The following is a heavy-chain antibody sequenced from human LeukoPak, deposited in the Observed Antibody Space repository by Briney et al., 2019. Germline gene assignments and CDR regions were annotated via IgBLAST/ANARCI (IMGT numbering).Heavy chain of an antibody. CDR3: AREVAAAGFDP. V-gene: IGHV4-59*01. Sequence: SETLSLTCTVSGGSISSYYWSWIRQPPGKGLEWIGYIYYSGSTNYNPSLKSRVTISVDTSKNQFSLKLSSVTAADSAVYYCAREVAAAGFDPWGQGTLVTVSS. D-gene: IGHD6-13*01. CDR2: IYYSGST. J-gene: IGHJ5*02. CDR1: GGSISSYY.